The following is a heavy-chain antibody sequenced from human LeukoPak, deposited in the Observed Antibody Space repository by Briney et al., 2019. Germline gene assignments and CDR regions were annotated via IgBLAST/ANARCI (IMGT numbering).Heavy chain of an antibody. CDR3: ARANCAGDCYLKH. CDR2: IGVDNGDT. Sequence: GASVKVSCKSSGYTFANYAITWVRQAPGQGLEYMGWIGVDNGDTNDAQMLQGRVTMTTDTSTNTAYMELRGLRSDDTAVYYCARANCAGDCYLKHWGQGTLVTVSS. D-gene: IGHD2-21*02. J-gene: IGHJ4*02. CDR1: GYTFANYA. V-gene: IGHV1-18*01.